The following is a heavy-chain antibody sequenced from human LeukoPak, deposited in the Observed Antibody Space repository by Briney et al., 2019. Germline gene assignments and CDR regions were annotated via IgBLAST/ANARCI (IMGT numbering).Heavy chain of an antibody. CDR3: ARGVRGILQPSNWFDP. V-gene: IGHV1-69*13. D-gene: IGHD2-15*01. Sequence: GAAVTVSFKASGGTFSIYAISWVRQPPGQGLEWMGGIIAIFGTANYAQKFQGRVTITADESTSTTYMELSSLRSEDTAVYYCARGVRGILQPSNWFDPWGQGTLVTVSS. CDR1: GGTFSIYA. J-gene: IGHJ5*02. CDR2: IIAIFGTA.